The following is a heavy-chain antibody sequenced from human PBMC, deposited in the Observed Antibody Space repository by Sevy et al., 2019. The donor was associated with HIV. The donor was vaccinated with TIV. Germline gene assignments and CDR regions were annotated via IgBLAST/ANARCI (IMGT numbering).Heavy chain of an antibody. V-gene: IGHV3-30*18. Sequence: GGSLRLSCAASGFTFSSYGMHWVRQAPGKGLEWVAVISYDGSNKYYADSVKGRLPISRDNSKNKLYLQMNSLRAEDTAGYYCAKEQLGILVVVGAFDIWGQGTMVTVSS. CDR3: AKEQLGILVVVGAFDI. CDR2: ISYDGSNK. J-gene: IGHJ3*02. CDR1: GFTFSSYG. D-gene: IGHD3-9*01.